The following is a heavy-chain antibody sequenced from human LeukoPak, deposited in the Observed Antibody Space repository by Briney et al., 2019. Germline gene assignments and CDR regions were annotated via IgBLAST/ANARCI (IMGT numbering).Heavy chain of an antibody. Sequence: SETLSLTCTVSGGSISSYYWSWIRQPAGKGLEWIGRIYTSGSTNYNPSLKSRVTMSVDTSKNQFSLKLSSVTAADTAVYYCAREPRSGWSYYYGMDVWGQGTTVTVSS. CDR3: AREPRSGWSYYYGMDV. CDR2: IYTSGST. D-gene: IGHD6-19*01. J-gene: IGHJ6*02. CDR1: GGSISSYY. V-gene: IGHV4-4*07.